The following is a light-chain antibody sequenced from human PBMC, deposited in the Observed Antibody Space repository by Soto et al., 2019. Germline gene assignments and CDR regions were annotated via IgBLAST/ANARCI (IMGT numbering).Light chain of an antibody. J-gene: IGLJ1*01. V-gene: IGLV2-14*01. CDR1: SSDVGGYNY. Sequence: QSVLTQPASVSGSPGQAITISCTGTSSDVGGYNYVSWYQQHPGKAPKLMIYEVSNRPSGVSDRFSGSKSGNTASLTISGLQAQDEADYYSTSYTSSNTPVFGTGTKVTGL. CDR2: EVS. CDR3: TSYTSSNTPV.